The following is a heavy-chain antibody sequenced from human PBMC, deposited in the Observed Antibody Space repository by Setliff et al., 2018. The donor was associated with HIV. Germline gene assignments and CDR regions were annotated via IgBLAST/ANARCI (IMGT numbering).Heavy chain of an antibody. CDR2: INTNTGSP. CDR1: GYTFNNYA. J-gene: IGHJ3*02. V-gene: IGHV7-4-1*02. D-gene: IGHD3-10*01. CDR3: ARVGDRMQIWSRFPFDI. Sequence: ASVKVSCKASGYTFNNYALYWVRQAPGQGFEWMGWINTNTGSPTHAQGFTRRFVFSLDPSVRTAYLQITGLKAEDTAVYYCARVGDRMQIWSRFPFDIWGQGTMVTVSS.